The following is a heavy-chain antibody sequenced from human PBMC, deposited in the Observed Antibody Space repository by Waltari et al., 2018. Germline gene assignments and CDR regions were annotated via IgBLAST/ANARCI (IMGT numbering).Heavy chain of an antibody. Sequence: QVQLVQSGAEVKKPGASVKVSCKVSGYTLTELSMHWVRQAPGKGLEWMGGFDPEDGETIHAQKFQGRVTMTEDTSTDTAYMELSSLRSEDTTVYYCATDRVPSDYGDSRGDYYFDYWGQGTLVTVSS. J-gene: IGHJ4*02. CDR3: ATDRVPSDYGDSRGDYYFDY. V-gene: IGHV1-24*01. CDR1: GYTLTELS. D-gene: IGHD4-17*01. CDR2: FDPEDGET.